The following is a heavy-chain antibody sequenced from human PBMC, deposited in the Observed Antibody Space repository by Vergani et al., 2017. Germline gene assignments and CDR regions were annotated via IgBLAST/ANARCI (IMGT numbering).Heavy chain of an antibody. CDR2: INHSGST. D-gene: IGHD3-22*01. CDR3: ARVTPYDSSGYTPSFDY. Sequence: QVQLQQWGAGLLKPSETLSLTCAVYGGSFSGYYWSWIRQPPGKGLEWIGEINHSGSTNYNPSLKSRVTISVDTSKNQFSLKLSSVTAADTAVYYCARVTPYDSSGYTPSFDYWGQGTLVTVSS. J-gene: IGHJ4*02. CDR1: GGSFSGYY. V-gene: IGHV4-34*01.